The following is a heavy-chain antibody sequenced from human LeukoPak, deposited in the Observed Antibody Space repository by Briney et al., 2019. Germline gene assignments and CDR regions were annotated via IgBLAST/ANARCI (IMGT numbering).Heavy chain of an antibody. CDR2: IYHSGST. CDR1: GFTFSSYW. D-gene: IGHD3-10*01. J-gene: IGHJ2*01. V-gene: IGHV4-4*02. Sequence: GSLRLSCAASGFTFSSYWMYWVRQAPGKGLEWIGYIYHSGSTYYNPSLKSRVTISVDRSKNQFSLKLSSVTAADTAVYYCARVYYGSGTRFDLWGRGTLVTVSS. CDR3: ARVYYGSGTRFDL.